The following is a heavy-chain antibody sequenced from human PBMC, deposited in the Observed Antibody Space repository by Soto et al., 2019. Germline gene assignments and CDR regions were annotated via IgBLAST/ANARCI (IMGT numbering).Heavy chain of an antibody. CDR1: GYTFTSYA. Sequence: QVQLVQSGAEVKKPGASVKVSCKASGYTFTSYAMHWVRQAPGQRLEWMGWINAGNGNTKYSQKFQGRVTITRDTSASTAYMELSSLRSEDTAVYYCARDRLARPPYSSSSGLGLGHWFDPWGQGTLVTVSS. CDR3: ARDRLARPPYSSSSGLGLGHWFDP. D-gene: IGHD6-6*01. CDR2: INAGNGNT. V-gene: IGHV1-3*01. J-gene: IGHJ5*02.